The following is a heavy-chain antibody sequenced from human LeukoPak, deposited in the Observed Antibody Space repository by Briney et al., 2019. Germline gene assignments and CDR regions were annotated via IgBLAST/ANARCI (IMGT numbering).Heavy chain of an antibody. CDR3: ASSGYSHGPYYFDY. CDR2: IYTSGST. J-gene: IGHJ4*02. CDR1: GGSISSGSYY. Sequence: PSETLSLTXTVSGGSISSGSYYWSWIRQPAGKGLEWIGRIYTSGSTNYNPSLKSRVTISVDTSKNQFSLKLSSVTAADTAVYYCASSGYSHGPYYFDYWGQGTLVTVSS. D-gene: IGHD5-18*01. V-gene: IGHV4-61*02.